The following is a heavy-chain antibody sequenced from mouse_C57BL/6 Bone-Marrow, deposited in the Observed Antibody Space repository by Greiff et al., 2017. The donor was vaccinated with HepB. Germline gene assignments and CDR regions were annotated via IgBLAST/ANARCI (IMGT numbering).Heavy chain of an antibody. J-gene: IGHJ1*03. D-gene: IGHD1-1*01. CDR3: VRHESHYYGSSYGYFDV. Sequence: EVQGVESGGGLVQPKGSLKLSCAASGFSFNTYAMNWVRQAPGKGLEWVARIRSKSNNYATYYADSVKDRFTISRDDSESMLYLQMNNLKTEDTAMYYCVRHESHYYGSSYGYFDVWGTGTTVTVSS. V-gene: IGHV10-1*01. CDR1: GFSFNTYA. CDR2: IRSKSNNYAT.